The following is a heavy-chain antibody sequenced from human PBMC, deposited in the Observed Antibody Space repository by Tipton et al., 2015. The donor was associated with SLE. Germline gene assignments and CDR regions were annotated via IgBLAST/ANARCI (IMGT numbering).Heavy chain of an antibody. J-gene: IGHJ3*02. CDR1: GGSISSGDYY. CDR2: IYHSGST. D-gene: IGHD3-10*01. Sequence: TLSLTCTVSGGSISSGDYYWSWIRQPPGKGLEWIGYIYHSGSTYYNPSLKSRVTISVDRSKNQFSLKLSSVTAADTAVYYCARNYGSGKRDAFDIWGQGTMVTVSS. V-gene: IGHV4-30-2*01. CDR3: ARNYGSGKRDAFDI.